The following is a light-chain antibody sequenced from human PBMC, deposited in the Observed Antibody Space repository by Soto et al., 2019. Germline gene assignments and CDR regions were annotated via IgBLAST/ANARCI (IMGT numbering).Light chain of an antibody. CDR3: QQYGSSPLT. V-gene: IGKV3-20*01. CDR1: QSVSSSY. Sequence: EIVLTQSPGTLSLSPGERATLSCRASQSVSSSYLAWYQQKPGQAPRLLIYGASSRATGIPARFSGSGSGTHFTLTISRLEPEDFAVYYCQQYGSSPLTFGQGTKVEIK. CDR2: GAS. J-gene: IGKJ1*01.